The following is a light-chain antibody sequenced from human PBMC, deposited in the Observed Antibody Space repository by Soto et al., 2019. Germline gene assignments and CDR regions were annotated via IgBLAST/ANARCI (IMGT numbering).Light chain of an antibody. V-gene: IGKV1-12*01. CDR3: QQASSFPHT. J-gene: IGKJ2*01. CDR2: AAS. CDR1: QDIDKW. Sequence: DIQMTQSPSSLSAPVGERVSISCRASQDIDKWLAWFQQKPGKAPKLLISAASTLQNGVSSRFSGSGSGTDFTLTIQSLQPDDIGTYYCQQASSFPHTFGQGTKLEIK.